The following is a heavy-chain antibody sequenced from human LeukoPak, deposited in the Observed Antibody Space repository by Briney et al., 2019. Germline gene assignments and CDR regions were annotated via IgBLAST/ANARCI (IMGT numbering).Heavy chain of an antibody. D-gene: IGHD3-10*01. CDR2: LYGNGEGI. J-gene: IGHJ4*02. Sequence: GGSLRLSCAASGFAFSTYVMYWVRQAPGKGLEWVSALYGNGEGISYADSVKGRFAISRDNSKNTLYLQMNSLRPEDTALYYCAKLGVRSSAGEDYWGQGTLVTVSS. CDR3: AKLGVRSSAGEDY. CDR1: GFAFSTYV. V-gene: IGHV3-23*01.